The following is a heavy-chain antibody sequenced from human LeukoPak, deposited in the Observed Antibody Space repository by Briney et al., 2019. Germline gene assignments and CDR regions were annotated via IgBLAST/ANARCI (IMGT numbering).Heavy chain of an antibody. CDR2: VHYSGTT. V-gene: IGHV4-59*01. D-gene: IGHD2/OR15-2a*01. CDR3: ARDFSAAFDI. Sequence: SETLSLTCTVSDGSITNNDWSWVRQTPGKGLEFIGYVHYSGTTNYNPSLKSRVTISVDTSKNQFSLKLSSVTAADTAVYYCARDFSAAFDIWGQGTMVTVSS. J-gene: IGHJ3*02. CDR1: DGSITNND.